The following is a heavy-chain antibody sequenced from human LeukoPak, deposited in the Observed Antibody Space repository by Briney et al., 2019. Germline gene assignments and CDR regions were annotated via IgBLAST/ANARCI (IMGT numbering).Heavy chain of an antibody. CDR3: AKDRWRWWAVTFDY. D-gene: IGHD4-17*01. V-gene: IGHV3-23*01. Sequence: GGSLRLSCAASGFTFSSYAVSWVRQAPGKGLEWVSAISGSGGSTYYADSVKGRFTISRDNSKNTLYLQMNSLRAEDTAVYYCAKDRWRWWAVTFDYWGQGTLVTVSS. J-gene: IGHJ4*02. CDR2: ISGSGGST. CDR1: GFTFSSYA.